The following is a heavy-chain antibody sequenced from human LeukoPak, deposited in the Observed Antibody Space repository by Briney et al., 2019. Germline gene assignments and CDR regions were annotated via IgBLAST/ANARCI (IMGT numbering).Heavy chain of an antibody. CDR1: GFTFSSYG. CDR2: ISYDGSNK. J-gene: IGHJ4*02. CDR3: AKDSARMGGDGSVYS. D-gene: IGHD1-26*01. V-gene: IGHV3-30*18. Sequence: PGRSLRLSCAASGFTFSSYGMHWVRQAPGKGLEWVAVISYDGSNKYYADSVKGRFTISRDNSKYTLYLQMNSLRAEDTAVYYCAKDSARMGGDGSVYSWGQGTLVTVSS.